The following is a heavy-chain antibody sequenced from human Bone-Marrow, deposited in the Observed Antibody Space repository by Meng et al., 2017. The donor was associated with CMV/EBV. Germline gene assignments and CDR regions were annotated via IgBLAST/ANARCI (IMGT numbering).Heavy chain of an antibody. Sequence: GESLKISCAASGFTVSSNYMSWVRQAPGKGLEWVSVIYSGGSTYYADSVKGRFTISRDNSKNTLYLQMSSLRAEDTAVYYCAIIAAAWRDYWGQGTLVTVSS. CDR3: AIIAAAWRDY. V-gene: IGHV3-66*02. CDR2: IYSGGST. J-gene: IGHJ4*02. D-gene: IGHD6-13*01. CDR1: GFTVSSNY.